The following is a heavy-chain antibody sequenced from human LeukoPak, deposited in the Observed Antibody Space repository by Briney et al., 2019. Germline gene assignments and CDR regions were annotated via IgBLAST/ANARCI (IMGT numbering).Heavy chain of an antibody. CDR2: IFYPGST. D-gene: IGHD5-18*01. V-gene: IGHV4-39*07. CDR1: GGSISSSTYY. Sequence: SETLFLTCTVSGGSISSSTYYWGWIRQPPGKGLEWIGSIFYPGSTYYNPSLKSRVSISVDTISVDTSKNHFSLKLSSVTAADTAVYYCARQTGYTDFDLWGRGTLVTVSS. J-gene: IGHJ2*01. CDR3: ARQTGYTDFDL.